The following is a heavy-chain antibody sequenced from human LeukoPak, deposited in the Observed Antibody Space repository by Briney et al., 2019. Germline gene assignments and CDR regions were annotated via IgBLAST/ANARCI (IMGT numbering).Heavy chain of an antibody. J-gene: IGHJ5*02. CDR1: GGSISSSNW. D-gene: IGHD2-2*01. CDR2: IYHSGST. Sequence: SGTLSLTCAVSGGSISSSNWWSWVRQPPGKGLEWIGEIYHSGSTNYNPSLKSRVTISVDKSKNQFSLKLSSVTAADTAVYYCARIMSRGYCSSTSCRGDWFDPWGQGTLVTVSS. CDR3: ARIMSRGYCSSTSCRGDWFDP. V-gene: IGHV4-4*02.